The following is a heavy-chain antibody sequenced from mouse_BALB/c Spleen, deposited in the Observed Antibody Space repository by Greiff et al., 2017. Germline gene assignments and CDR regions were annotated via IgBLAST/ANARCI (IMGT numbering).Heavy chain of an antibody. J-gene: IGHJ4*01. CDR2: IDPANGNT. CDR3: ARYTRGAMDY. CDR1: GFNIKDTY. Sequence: EVQLQQSGAELVKPGASVKLSCTASGFNIKDTYMHWVKQRPEQGLEWIGRIDPANGNTKYDPKFQGKATITVDTSSNTAYLQLSSLTSEDTAVYYCARYTRGAMDYWGQGTSVTVSS. V-gene: IGHV14-3*02.